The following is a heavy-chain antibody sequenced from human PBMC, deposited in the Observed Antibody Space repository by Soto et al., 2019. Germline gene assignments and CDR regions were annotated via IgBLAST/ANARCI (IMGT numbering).Heavy chain of an antibody. CDR1: GGSFSGYY. CDR3: ARMWGGYNSH. D-gene: IGHD6-25*01. V-gene: IGHV4-34*01. CDR2: INDSGST. J-gene: IGHJ4*02. Sequence: SETLSLTCAVYGGSFSGYYWSWIRQPPGKGLEWIGEINDSGSTNYNPSLKSRVTISVDTSKNQFSLKLSSVTAADTAVYYCARMWGGYNSHWGQGTLVTVSS.